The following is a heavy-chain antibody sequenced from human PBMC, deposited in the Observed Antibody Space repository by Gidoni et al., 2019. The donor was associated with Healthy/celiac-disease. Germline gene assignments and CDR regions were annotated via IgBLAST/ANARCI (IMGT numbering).Heavy chain of an antibody. D-gene: IGHD1-26*01. CDR3: ASWAGATSFDY. J-gene: IGHJ4*02. CDR1: VFTFSSYE. CDR2: ISSSGSTI. Sequence: EVQLVESGGGLVLPGGSLRLSCSASVFTFSSYEMNWVRQDPGKGLKGVSYISSSGSTIYYADSVKGRFTISRDNAKNSLYLQMNSLRAEDTAVYYCASWAGATSFDYWGQGTLVTVSS. V-gene: IGHV3-48*03.